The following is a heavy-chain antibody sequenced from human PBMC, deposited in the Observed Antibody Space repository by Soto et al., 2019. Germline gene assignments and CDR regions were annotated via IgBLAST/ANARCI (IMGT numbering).Heavy chain of an antibody. J-gene: IGHJ4*02. CDR3: ARGLLYYDSSGFDFDY. CDR2: IYSGGST. CDR1: GFTVSSNY. Sequence: HPGGSLRLSCAASGFTVSSNYMSWVRQAPGKGLEWVSVIYSGGSTYYADSVKGRFTISRDNSKNTLYLQMNSLRAEDTAVYYCARGLLYYDSSGFDFDYWGQGTLVTVSS. D-gene: IGHD3-22*01. V-gene: IGHV3-66*01.